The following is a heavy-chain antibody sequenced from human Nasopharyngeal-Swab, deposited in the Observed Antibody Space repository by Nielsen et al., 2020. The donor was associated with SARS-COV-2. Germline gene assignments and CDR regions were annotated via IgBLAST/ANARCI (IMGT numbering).Heavy chain of an antibody. D-gene: IGHD6-19*01. CDR1: GFTFSSYA. CDR2: ISYDGSNK. Sequence: GESLKISCAASGFTFSSYAMHWVRQAPGKGLEWVAVISYDGSNKYYADSVKGRFTISRDNSKNTLYLQMNSLRAEDTAVYYCARDGPVSYSSGWCFTPDLNGSFDYWGQGTLVTVSS. V-gene: IGHV3-30*04. CDR3: ARDGPVSYSSGWCFTPDLNGSFDY. J-gene: IGHJ4*02.